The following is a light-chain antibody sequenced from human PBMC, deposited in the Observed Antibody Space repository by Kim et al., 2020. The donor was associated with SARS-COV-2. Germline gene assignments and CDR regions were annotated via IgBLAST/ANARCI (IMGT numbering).Light chain of an antibody. V-gene: IGLV2-14*03. Sequence: GQSITISCTGTSSDIGAYNYVSWYQQHPGKAPKLLIYDVTSRPSGVSHRFSGSKSGDTASLTVSGLQAEDEADYYCASYTSSDSKIFGGGTKLTVL. CDR3: ASYTSSDSKI. J-gene: IGLJ2*01. CDR1: SSDIGAYNY. CDR2: DVT.